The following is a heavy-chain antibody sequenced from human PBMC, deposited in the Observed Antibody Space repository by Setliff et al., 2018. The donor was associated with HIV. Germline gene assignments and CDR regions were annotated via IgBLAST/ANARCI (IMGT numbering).Heavy chain of an antibody. CDR1: GFIFADHA. V-gene: IGHV3-48*01. Sequence: PGGSLRLSCAASGFIFADHAMNWVRQAPGKGLEWLSYIKTDGGTTYDADSVEGRFTISRDNAKNSLYLQMDNLTVDDTAVYFCARGRCSDAACFFDYWGQGTLVTVSS. J-gene: IGHJ4*02. CDR3: ARGRCSDAACFFDY. CDR2: IKTDGGTT. D-gene: IGHD3-16*01.